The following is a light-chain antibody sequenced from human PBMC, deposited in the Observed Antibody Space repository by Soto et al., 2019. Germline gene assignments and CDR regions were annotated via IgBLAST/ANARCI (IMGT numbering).Light chain of an antibody. CDR1: QGLGSW. V-gene: IGKV1-12*01. CDR2: GAS. CDR3: QHSHSFPPT. Sequence: DIQMTQSPSSVSASIGDRVTITCRASQGLGSWLAWYQQKPGKAPKLLVSGASLLQSGVPSRFSGAESGTDFTLTISSLQPDDFATYCCQHSHSFPPTFGGGTKVEI. J-gene: IGKJ4*02.